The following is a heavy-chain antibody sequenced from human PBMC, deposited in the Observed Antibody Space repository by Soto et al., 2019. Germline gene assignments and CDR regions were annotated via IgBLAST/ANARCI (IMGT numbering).Heavy chain of an antibody. CDR3: ASEGVNDYTLNYDGRDV. J-gene: IGHJ6*02. CDR2: IYYSGST. Sequence: QVQLQESGPGLVKPSETLSLTCSVSGGSISSFYWSWIRQPPGKGLEWIGYIYYSGSTNYNPSLKSRVTISVDTPKNQFSPKLSSVTAADTAVYYCASEGVNDYTLNYDGRDVWGQGTTVTVSS. CDR1: GGSISSFY. V-gene: IGHV4-59*01. D-gene: IGHD4-4*01.